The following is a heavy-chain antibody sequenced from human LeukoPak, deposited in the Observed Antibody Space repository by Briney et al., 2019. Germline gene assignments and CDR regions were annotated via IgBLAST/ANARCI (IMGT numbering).Heavy chain of an antibody. CDR1: GFTFSSYA. J-gene: IGHJ6*02. CDR2: ISGSGGST. D-gene: IGHD2-15*01. V-gene: IGHV3-23*01. CDR3: AKGCSGGSCYEYYYYYGMDV. Sequence: TGGSLRLSCAASGFTFSSYAMSWVRQAPGKGLEWVSAISGSGGSTYYADSVKGRFTISRDNSKNTLYLQMNSLRAEDTAVYYCAKGCSGGSCYEYYYYYGMDVWGQGTTVTVSS.